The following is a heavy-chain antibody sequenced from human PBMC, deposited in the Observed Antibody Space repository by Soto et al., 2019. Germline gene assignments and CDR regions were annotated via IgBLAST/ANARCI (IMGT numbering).Heavy chain of an antibody. Sequence: PGGALRLSCAASGFTVSNYWMSWVRQAPGKGLEWVANIKHDGSEKYYVDSVKGRFTMFRDNAKNSLYLQMDSLRAEDTAIYYWGRDREYGRTRSVIPSLAFWGNGTLVPVSP. V-gene: IGHV3-7*01. J-gene: IGHJ4*01. CDR2: IKHDGSEK. CDR3: GRDREYGRTRSVIPSLAF. CDR1: GFTVSNYW. D-gene: IGHD3-10*01.